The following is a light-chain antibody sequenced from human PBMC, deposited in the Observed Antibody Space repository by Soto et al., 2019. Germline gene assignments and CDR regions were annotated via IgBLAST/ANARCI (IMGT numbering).Light chain of an antibody. CDR2: GAS. CDR3: QQYGSSWT. Sequence: EIVLTQSPGTLSLSPGERATLSCRASQSVSSSYVAWYQQKPGQAPRLLIYGASSRATGIPDRFSGSGSGTEFTLTISRLEPEDFAVYYCQQYGSSWTFGQGTKVAIK. CDR1: QSVSSSY. J-gene: IGKJ1*01. V-gene: IGKV3-20*01.